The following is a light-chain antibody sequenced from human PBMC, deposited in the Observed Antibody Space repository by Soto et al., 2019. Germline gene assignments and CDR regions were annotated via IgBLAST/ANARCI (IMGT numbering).Light chain of an antibody. J-gene: IGLJ3*02. CDR2: DVS. V-gene: IGLV2-11*01. Sequence: QSALTQPRSVSGSPGQSVTISCTGTSSDVGNYNYVSWYQQHPGKAPKVMIYDVSKRPSGVPDRFSGSKSGNTASLTISGLKVEDEADYYCCSYAGRYALWVFGGGTKLTVL. CDR1: SSDVGNYNY. CDR3: CSYAGRYALWV.